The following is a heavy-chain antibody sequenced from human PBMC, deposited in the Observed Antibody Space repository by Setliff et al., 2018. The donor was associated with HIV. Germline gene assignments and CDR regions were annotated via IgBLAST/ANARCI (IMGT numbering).Heavy chain of an antibody. V-gene: IGHV4-31*03. J-gene: IGHJ4*02. CDR1: GVSVGSGDYY. D-gene: IGHD6-6*01. CDR2: IFHSGDT. Sequence: LSLTCSVSGVSVGSGDYYWHWIRQHPERALEWIGYIFHSGDTYYNPSLKSRISMSVDTSKNQFSLELTSLTAADTAVYYCATRPRIAARPFDYWGQGMLVTVSS. CDR3: ATRPRIAARPFDY.